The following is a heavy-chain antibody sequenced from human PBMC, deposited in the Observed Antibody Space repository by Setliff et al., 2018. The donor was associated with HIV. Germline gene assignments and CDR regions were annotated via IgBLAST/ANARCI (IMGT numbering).Heavy chain of an antibody. CDR3: AARDPKVGFCSTTTCPIY. V-gene: IGHV3-48*03. J-gene: IGHJ4*02. CDR1: GFSFSTHD. D-gene: IGHD2-2*03. CDR2: ITSDSSVK. Sequence: GESLKISCTASGFSFSTHDMNWVRQAPGKGLEWISYITSDSSVKYYADSVKGRFTVSRDNAKDSLFLQMNSLRAEDTAVYYCAARDPKVGFCSTTTCPIYWDQGTLVTVSS.